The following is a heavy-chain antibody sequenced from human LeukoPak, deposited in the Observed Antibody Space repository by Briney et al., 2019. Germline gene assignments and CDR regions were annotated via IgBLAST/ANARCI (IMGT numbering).Heavy chain of an antibody. CDR1: GFTFSIYS. D-gene: IGHD4-17*01. CDR3: ARDPWAVTSYFDH. J-gene: IGHJ4*02. V-gene: IGHV3-21*01. Sequence: GVSLRLSCAASGFTFSIYSMNWVRQAPGKGLEWVSSISSSSSYIYYADSVKGRFTISRDNAKNSLYLQMNSLRAEDTAVYYCARDPWAVTSYFDHWGQGSLVTVSS. CDR2: ISSSSSYI.